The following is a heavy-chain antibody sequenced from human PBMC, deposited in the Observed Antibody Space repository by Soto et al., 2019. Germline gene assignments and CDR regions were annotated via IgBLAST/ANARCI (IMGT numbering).Heavy chain of an antibody. CDR1: IFTFSSYG. J-gene: IGHJ4*02. CDR3: AKGIGLQFIAVVPPSMTDTIDY. D-gene: IGHD2-2*01. V-gene: IGHV3-30*18. CDR2: ISNDGSKS. Sequence: PGGSLRLSCAASIFTFSSYGMHWVRQAPGKGLEWVAVISNDGSKSYYAESVKGRFTISRDNSKKTLFLQMNSLRAEDTAVYYCAKGIGLQFIAVVPPSMTDTIDYWGQGTLVTVYS.